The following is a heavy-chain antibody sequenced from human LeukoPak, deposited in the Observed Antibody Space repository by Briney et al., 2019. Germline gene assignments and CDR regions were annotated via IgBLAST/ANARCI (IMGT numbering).Heavy chain of an antibody. CDR3: ARGHIVVVPAAIRNWFDP. CDR1: GGSISSDNW. J-gene: IGHJ5*02. D-gene: IGHD2-2*01. Sequence: PSGTLSLTCAVSGGSISSDNWWNWIRQPPGKGLEWIGEINHSGSTNYNPSLKSRVTISVDTSKNQFSLKLSSVTAADTAVYYCARGHIVVVPAAIRNWFDPWGQGTLVTVSS. V-gene: IGHV4-4*02. CDR2: INHSGST.